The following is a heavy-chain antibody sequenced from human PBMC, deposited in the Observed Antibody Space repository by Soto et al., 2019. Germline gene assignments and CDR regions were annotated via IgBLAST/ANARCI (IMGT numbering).Heavy chain of an antibody. CDR1: GGSISSYY. CDR2: IYYSGST. Sequence: PSETLSLTCTVSGGSISSYYWSWIRQPPGKGLEWIGYIYYSGSTNYNPSLKSRVTISVDTSKNQFSLKLSSVTAADTDVYYCARDRWFDPWGQANLVIGSS. V-gene: IGHV4-59*01. CDR3: ARDRWFDP. J-gene: IGHJ5*02.